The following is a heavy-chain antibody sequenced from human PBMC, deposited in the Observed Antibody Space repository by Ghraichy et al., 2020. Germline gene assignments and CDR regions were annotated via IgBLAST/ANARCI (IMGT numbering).Heavy chain of an antibody. Sequence: GGSLRLSCAASRFTFSSYYMSWVRQAPGKGLEWVANIKQDGSEKYYVDSVKGRFTISRDNAKNSLYLQMNSLRAEDTAVYYCARVGAELGTYDYWGQGTLGTVAS. D-gene: IGHD1-26*01. V-gene: IGHV3-7*03. CDR1: RFTFSSYY. J-gene: IGHJ4*02. CDR3: ARVGAELGTYDY. CDR2: IKQDGSEK.